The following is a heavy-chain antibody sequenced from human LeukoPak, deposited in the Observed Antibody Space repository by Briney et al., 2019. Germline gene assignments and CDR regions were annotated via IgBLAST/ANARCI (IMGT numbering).Heavy chain of an antibody. V-gene: IGHV4-59*01. CDR1: GGSISSYY. CDR2: IYYSGST. D-gene: IGHD6-19*01. CDR3: AGASSGWYHRTNYFDY. Sequence: SETLSLTCTVSGGSISSYYWSWIRQPPGKGLEWIGYIYYSGSTNYNPSLKSRVTISVDTSKNQFSLKLSSVTAADTAVYYCAGASSGWYHRTNYFDYWGQGTLVTVSS. J-gene: IGHJ4*02.